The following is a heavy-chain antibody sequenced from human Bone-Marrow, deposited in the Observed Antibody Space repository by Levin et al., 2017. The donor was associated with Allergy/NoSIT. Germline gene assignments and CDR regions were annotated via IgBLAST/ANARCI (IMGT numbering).Heavy chain of an antibody. CDR1: GYSISRGYY. Sequence: PSETLSLTCTVSGYSISRGYYWTWIRQPPGRGLEWIGNIFHSGSTDYSTSLKSRVTISVDTSNNEFYLKLSSVTAADTAVYYCARGGAVHNSCAVDHWGQGMLVAVSS. CDR2: IFHSGST. V-gene: IGHV4-38-2*02. D-gene: IGHD6-19*01. CDR3: ARGGAVHNSCAVDH. J-gene: IGHJ5*02.